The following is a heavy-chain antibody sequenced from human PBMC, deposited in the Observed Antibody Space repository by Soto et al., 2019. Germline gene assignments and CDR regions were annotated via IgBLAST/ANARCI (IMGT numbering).Heavy chain of an antibody. CDR1: GFTLQNYA. D-gene: IGHD3-10*01. J-gene: IGHJ5*02. V-gene: IGHV3-23*01. Sequence: GGSLRLSCTASGFTLQNYAMAWVRQAPGKGLEWVSTLIGGHYGTAYSYSVKGRFTVSRDNSKNCLYLQMNSLGVEDTAMYFCAKGKSTGDIDWFDPWGQGSLVTVSS. CDR3: AKGKSTGDIDWFDP. CDR2: LIGGHYGT.